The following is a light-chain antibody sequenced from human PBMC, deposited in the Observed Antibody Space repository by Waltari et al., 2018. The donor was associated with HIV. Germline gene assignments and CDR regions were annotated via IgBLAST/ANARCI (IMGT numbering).Light chain of an antibody. V-gene: IGKV1-17*02. CDR1: QGVRNP. J-gene: IGKJ5*01. CDR3: LQHNSYPLIP. CDR2: AAS. Sequence: DIQMTQSPSSIPASVGGRVTVTCPASQGVRNPLGWFQQKPGQAPQRLSYAASHLQSGVPSRFSGSGSETYFTLTITDLQPEDSATVFCLQHNSYPLIPFGQGTRLEI.